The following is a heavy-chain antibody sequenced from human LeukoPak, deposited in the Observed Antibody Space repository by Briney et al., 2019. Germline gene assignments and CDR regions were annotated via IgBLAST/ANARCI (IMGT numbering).Heavy chain of an antibody. CDR3: TRVVLEKATDGTFDI. CDR2: IKTKTDDGTT. V-gene: IGHV3-15*01. J-gene: IGHJ3*02. D-gene: IGHD2-15*01. Sequence: GGSHRLSWPPSGATFRNAWMGSARHAPGEGLECVGCIKTKTDDGTTDYAAAAKGRVTISRDDSKNTLYLLMKSLKTEDTAVYCRTRVVLEKATDGTFDIWGQGTMVTVSS. CDR1: GATFRNAW.